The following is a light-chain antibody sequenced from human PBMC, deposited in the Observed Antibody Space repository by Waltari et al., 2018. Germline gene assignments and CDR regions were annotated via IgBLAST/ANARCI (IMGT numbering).Light chain of an antibody. CDR3: QQYYSTPLT. Sequence: DIVMNQSLESLAVSLGERASVNCKSSWNFLSSSNNKNYLAWYQQKPGQPPKLLIYWASTRESGVPARFTGSGSGTDFTLTISSLQAEDVAVYYCQQYYSTPLTFGGGTKVEIK. CDR2: WAS. V-gene: IGKV4-1*01. CDR1: WNFLSSSNNKNY. J-gene: IGKJ4*01.